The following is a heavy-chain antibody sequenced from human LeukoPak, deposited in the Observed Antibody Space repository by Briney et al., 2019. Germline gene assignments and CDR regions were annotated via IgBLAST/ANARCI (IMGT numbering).Heavy chain of an antibody. Sequence: GRSLRLSCAASGFTFDDYAMHWVRHAPGKGLEWVSGISWNSGSIGYADSVKGRFTISRDNAKNSLYLQMNSLRAEDTALYYCAKDIGDYGDYGGLVYWGEGTLVTVSS. CDR1: GFTFDDYA. V-gene: IGHV3-9*01. CDR3: AKDIGDYGDYGGLVY. D-gene: IGHD4-17*01. J-gene: IGHJ4*02. CDR2: ISWNSGSI.